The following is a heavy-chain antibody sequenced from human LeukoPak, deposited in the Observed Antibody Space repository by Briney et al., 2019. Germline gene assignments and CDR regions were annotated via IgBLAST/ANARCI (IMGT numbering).Heavy chain of an antibody. CDR3: ARGRWSTFDI. V-gene: IGHV6-1*01. J-gene: IGHJ3*02. CDR2: TYRGSI. Sequence: SQTLSLTCALSGDSVSSDSVAWNWIRQSPSRGLEWLGRTYRGSIDYAVSVKGRITINPDTFKNQLSLHLNSVTPEDTAVYYCARGRWSTFDIWGQGTIVTVSS. CDR1: GDSVSSDSVA. D-gene: IGHD2-8*02.